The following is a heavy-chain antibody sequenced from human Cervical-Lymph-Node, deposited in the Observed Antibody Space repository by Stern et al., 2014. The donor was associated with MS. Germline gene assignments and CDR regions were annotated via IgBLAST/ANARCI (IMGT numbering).Heavy chain of an antibody. V-gene: IGHV1-2*04. J-gene: IGHJ3*02. D-gene: IGHD3-3*01. CDR2: INPNSGGT. Sequence: VQLEESGAEVKKPGASVKVSCKASGYTFTGYYMHWVRQAPGQGLEWMGWINPNSGGTNYAQKFQGWVTMTRDTSISTAYMELSRLRSDDTAVYYCARTPYYDLDAFDIWGQGTMVTVSS. CDR1: GYTFTGYY. CDR3: ARTPYYDLDAFDI.